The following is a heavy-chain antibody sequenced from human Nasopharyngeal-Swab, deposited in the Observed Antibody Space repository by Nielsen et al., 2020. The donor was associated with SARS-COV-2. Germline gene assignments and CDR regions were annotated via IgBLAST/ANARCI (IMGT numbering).Heavy chain of an antibody. J-gene: IGHJ6*03. CDR2: IYSGGST. D-gene: IGHD2-15*01. V-gene: IGHV3-66*02. CDR3: ASGGGIGCSGGSCYSSLWYYYYMDV. Sequence: WIRQPPGKGLEWVSVIYSGGSTYYADSAKGRFTISRDNSKNTLYLQMNSLRAEDTAVYYCASGGGIGCSGGSCYSSLWYYYYMDVWGKGTTVTVSS.